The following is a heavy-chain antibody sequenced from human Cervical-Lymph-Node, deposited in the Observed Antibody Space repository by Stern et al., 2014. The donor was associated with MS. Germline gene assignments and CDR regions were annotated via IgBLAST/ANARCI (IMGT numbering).Heavy chain of an antibody. V-gene: IGHV1-69*01. Sequence: MQLVESGAEVKKPGSSVKVSCKATGDSFINYAISWVRQAPGQGLEWMGGNTPLFGAANYAQKFQGRVTISADASTSTTYMELTRLTSEDTAVYYCARGGYCTSAGCFRYHYYGMDVWGQGTTVTVSS. CDR2: NTPLFGAA. D-gene: IGHD2-2*01. J-gene: IGHJ6*02. CDR3: ARGGYCTSAGCFRYHYYGMDV. CDR1: GDSFINYA.